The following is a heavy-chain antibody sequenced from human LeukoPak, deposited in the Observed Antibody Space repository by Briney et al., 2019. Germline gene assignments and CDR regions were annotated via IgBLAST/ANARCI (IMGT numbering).Heavy chain of an antibody. CDR1: GYTLTELS. CDR2: FDPEDGET. D-gene: IGHD1-1*01. CDR3: ARFGELERRPFDY. Sequence: ASVKVSCKVSGYTLTELSMHWVRQAPGKGLEWMGGFDPEDGETIYAQKFQGRVTLTEDTSTDTAYMELRSLRSDDTAVYYCARFGELERRPFDYWGQGTLVTVSS. J-gene: IGHJ4*02. V-gene: IGHV1-24*01.